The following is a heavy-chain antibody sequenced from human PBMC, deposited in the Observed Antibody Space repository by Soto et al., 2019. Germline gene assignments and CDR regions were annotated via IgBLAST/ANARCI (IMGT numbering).Heavy chain of an antibody. Sequence: QVQLQASGPGLVKPSQTLSLICTVSGGSISTGDFSWSWIRQHPGKGLEWIGDMYHSGSPYYNPSLKSRLTISVDPSKSQCSLRLSSVTAADTAVHYCARTRGNVVGLNLEDTYFDPWGQGTLVTVSS. CDR3: ARTRGNVVGLNLEDTYFDP. CDR1: GGSISTGDFS. J-gene: IGHJ5*02. D-gene: IGHD2-21*01. V-gene: IGHV4-31*03. CDR2: MYHSGSP.